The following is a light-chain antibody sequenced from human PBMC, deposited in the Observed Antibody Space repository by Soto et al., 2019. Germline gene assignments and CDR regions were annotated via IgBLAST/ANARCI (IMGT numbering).Light chain of an antibody. J-gene: IGLJ3*02. V-gene: IGLV3-1*01. Sequence: SYELTQPPSVSVSPGQTASITCSGDKLGNKYVCWYQQKPGQSPLLVIFQDTKRPSGIPERFSASNAGNTATLTISGTQPMDEADYYCQAWDSSTVVFGGGTKVTVL. CDR2: QDT. CDR1: KLGNKY. CDR3: QAWDSSTVV.